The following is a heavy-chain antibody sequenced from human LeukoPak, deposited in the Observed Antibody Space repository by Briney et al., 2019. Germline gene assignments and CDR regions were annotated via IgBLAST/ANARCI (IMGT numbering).Heavy chain of an antibody. CDR1: GYTFTGYY. V-gene: IGHV1-2*02. D-gene: IGHD3-16*01. Sequence: GASVKVSCKASGYTFTGYYIHWVRLAPGQGLQWMGWINSNSGGTNYAQKFQGRVTMTRDTSISTAYMDLSSLISDDTAVYYCARDRGPKWWGSFDCWGQGTLVTVSS. CDR3: ARDRGPKWWGSFDC. J-gene: IGHJ4*02. CDR2: INSNSGGT.